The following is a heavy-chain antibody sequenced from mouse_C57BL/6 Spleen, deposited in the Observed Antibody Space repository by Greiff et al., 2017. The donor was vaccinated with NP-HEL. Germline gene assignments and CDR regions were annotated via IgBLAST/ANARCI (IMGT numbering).Heavy chain of an antibody. Sequence: QVQLKESGPELVKPGASVKISCKASGYAFSSSWMNWVKQRPGKGLEWIGRIYPGDGDTNYNGKFKGKATLTADKSSSTAYMQLSSLTSEDSAVYFCARHGSSYVYYAMDYWGQGTSVTVSS. D-gene: IGHD1-1*01. V-gene: IGHV1-82*01. CDR1: GYAFSSSW. CDR2: IYPGDGDT. J-gene: IGHJ4*01. CDR3: ARHGSSYVYYAMDY.